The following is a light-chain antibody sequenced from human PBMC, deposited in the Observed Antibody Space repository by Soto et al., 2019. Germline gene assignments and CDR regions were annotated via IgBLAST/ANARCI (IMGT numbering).Light chain of an antibody. CDR1: QTISTW. Sequence: DIQVTQSPPTLSASVGDRVTITCRASQTISTWMAWYQQKPGKAPKLLVYDASTLQSGVASRFSGSGSGTEFTLTISSLQPDDFATYYCQQYMGYSFGQGTKVDIK. CDR2: DAS. CDR3: QQYMGYS. J-gene: IGKJ1*01. V-gene: IGKV1-5*01.